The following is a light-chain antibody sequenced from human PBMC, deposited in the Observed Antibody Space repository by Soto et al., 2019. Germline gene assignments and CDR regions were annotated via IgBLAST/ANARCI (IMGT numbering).Light chain of an antibody. J-gene: IGLJ1*01. CDR3: CSYEGSSTIYV. V-gene: IGLV2-23*01. Sequence: QSVLTQPASVSGSPGQSITISCTGTSSDVGSYNLVSWYQQHPGKAPKLMIYEGSKRPSGVANRFSGSKSGNTASLTISGRQAEDDDDDYCCSYEGSSTIYVFGTGTKLTVL. CDR2: EGS. CDR1: SSDVGSYNL.